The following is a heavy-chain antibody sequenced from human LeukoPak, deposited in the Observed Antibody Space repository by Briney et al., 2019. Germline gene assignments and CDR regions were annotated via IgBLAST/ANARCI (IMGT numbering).Heavy chain of an antibody. V-gene: IGHV3-23*01. D-gene: IGHD3-22*01. J-gene: IGHJ4*02. CDR1: GFTFSSYA. Sequence: PGGSLRLSCAASGFTFSSYAMSWVRQAPGKGLEWVSAISGSGGSTYYADSVKGRFTISRDNSKNTLYLQMNSLRAEDTAVYYCGKAPTYYYDSSGIYFDYWGQGTLVTVSS. CDR3: GKAPTYYYDSSGIYFDY. CDR2: ISGSGGST.